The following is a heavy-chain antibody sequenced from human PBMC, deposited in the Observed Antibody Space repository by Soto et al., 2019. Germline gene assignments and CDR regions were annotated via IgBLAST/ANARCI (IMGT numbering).Heavy chain of an antibody. CDR1: GGSFRNYY. CDR2: VNHSGEA. CDR3: ARVIPGVEAWFDP. V-gene: IGHV4-34*01. D-gene: IGHD2-2*01. Sequence: SETLSLTCGVYGGSFRNYYWIWVRQPPGKGLEWIGEVNHSGEATYNPSLQSRVTISLDTTNNHFSLKMTSVTAADTAIYFCARVIPGVEAWFDPWGQGTLVTVSS. J-gene: IGHJ5*02.